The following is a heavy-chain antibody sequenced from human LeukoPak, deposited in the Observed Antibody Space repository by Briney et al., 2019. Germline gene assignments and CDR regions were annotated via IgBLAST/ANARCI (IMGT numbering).Heavy chain of an antibody. CDR1: GFTFSRYA. CDR3: ARDSVCSGGSCPPHMDV. V-gene: IGHV3-64*01. D-gene: IGHD2-15*01. J-gene: IGHJ6*02. CDR2: ISSNGGST. Sequence: GGSLRLSCAAPGFTFSRYAMHWVRQAPGKGLEYVSAISSNGGSTYYANSVKGRFTISRDNSKNTLYLQMGSLRAEDMAVYYCARDSVCSGGSCPPHMDVWGQGTTVIVSS.